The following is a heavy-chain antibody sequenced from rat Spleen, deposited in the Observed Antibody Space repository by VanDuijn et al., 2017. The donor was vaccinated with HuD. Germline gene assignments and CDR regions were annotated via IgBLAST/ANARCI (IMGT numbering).Heavy chain of an antibody. Sequence: EVKLLESGGGLVQPGGSLRLSCAASGFTFSDYYMNWIRQPAGKAPEWLGFIRNKGNGYRAEYNPSVKGRFTISRDNTQNMLYLQMNTLRPEDTATYYCARDIIASYYWGQGVTVTVSS. CDR2: IRNKGNGYRA. CDR1: GFTFSDYY. J-gene: IGHJ2*01. V-gene: IGHV7-7*01. CDR3: ARDIIASYY. D-gene: IGHD1-2*01.